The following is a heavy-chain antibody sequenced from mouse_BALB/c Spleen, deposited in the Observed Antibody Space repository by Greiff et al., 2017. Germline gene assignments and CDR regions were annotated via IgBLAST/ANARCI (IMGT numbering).Heavy chain of an antibody. Sequence: EVKLVESGGGLVKPGGSLKLSCAASGFTFSSYTMSWVRQTPEKRLEWVATISSGGSYTYYPDSVKGRFTISRDNAKNTLYLQMSSLKSEDTAMYYCTREDYYGNYDWYFDVWGAGTTVTVSS. CDR3: TREDYYGNYDWYFDV. CDR1: GFTFSSYT. J-gene: IGHJ1*01. V-gene: IGHV5-6-4*01. D-gene: IGHD2-1*01. CDR2: ISSGGSYT.